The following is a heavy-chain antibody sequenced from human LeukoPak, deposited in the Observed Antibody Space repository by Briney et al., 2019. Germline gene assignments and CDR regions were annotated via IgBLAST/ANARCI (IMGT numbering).Heavy chain of an antibody. D-gene: IGHD3-22*01. CDR2: ISQSGNT. J-gene: IGHJ3*02. CDR1: GYSISSGYE. Sequence: PSETLSLTCSVSGYSISSGYEWGWIRQPPGKRLEWIGSISQSGNTYDNLSLKSRVTMSVDTARNQFSLKLSSVTAADTAVYYCARDYYYDSSGSPPAFDIWGQGTMVTVSS. CDR3: ARDYYYDSSGSPPAFDI. V-gene: IGHV4-38-2*02.